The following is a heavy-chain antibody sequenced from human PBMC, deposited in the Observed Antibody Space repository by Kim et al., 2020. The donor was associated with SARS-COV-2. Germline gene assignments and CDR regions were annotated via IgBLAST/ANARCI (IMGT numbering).Heavy chain of an antibody. CDR1: GGSISSYY. Sequence: SETLSLTCTVSGGSISSYYWSWIRQPPGKGLEWIGYIYYSGSTNYNPSLKSRVTISVDTSKNQFSLKLSSVTAADTAVYYCPGSLILAAAGGNYGMDVWGQVTTVTVSS. D-gene: IGHD6-13*01. V-gene: IGHV4-59*01. CDR3: PGSLILAAAGGNYGMDV. CDR2: IYYSGST. J-gene: IGHJ6*02.